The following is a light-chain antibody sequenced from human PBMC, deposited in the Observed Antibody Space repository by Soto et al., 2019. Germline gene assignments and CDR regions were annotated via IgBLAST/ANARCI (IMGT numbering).Light chain of an antibody. CDR3: AAWDDSLNGYV. V-gene: IGLV1-44*01. J-gene: IGLJ1*01. CDR1: SSNIGSNT. Sequence: LTQPPSASGTPGQRVTISCSGSSSNIGSNTVNWYQQLPGTAPKLLIYSNNQRPSGVPDRFSGSKSGTSASLAISGLQSDDEADYYCAAWDDSLNGYVFGTGTKLTVL. CDR2: SNN.